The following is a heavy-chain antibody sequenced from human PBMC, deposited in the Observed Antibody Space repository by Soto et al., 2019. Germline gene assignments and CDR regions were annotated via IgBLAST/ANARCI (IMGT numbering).Heavy chain of an antibody. V-gene: IGHV4-59*01. J-gene: IGHJ4*02. Sequence: QVQLQESGPGLVKPSETLSLTCTVSGGSMSPYYWSWIRQPPGKGLEWIGYIYYTGATSYNPSLESRVTISLDTSKNQFYLKLRSVTAADTALYYCAREVGGVAGIWGQGTLVTVSS. CDR2: IYYTGAT. D-gene: IGHD2-8*01. CDR1: GGSMSPYY. CDR3: AREVGGVAGI.